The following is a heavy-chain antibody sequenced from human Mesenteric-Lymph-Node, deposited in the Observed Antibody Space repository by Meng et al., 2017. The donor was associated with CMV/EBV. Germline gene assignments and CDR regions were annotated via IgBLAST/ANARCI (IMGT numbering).Heavy chain of an antibody. D-gene: IGHD3-3*01. V-gene: IGHV3-66*02. CDR3: ARENGEYDFWSGYYFGSDV. CDR1: GFTVSSNY. CDR2: IYSGGST. J-gene: IGHJ6*02. Sequence: GESLKISCAASGFTVSSNYMSWVRQAPGKGLEWVSVIYSGGSTYYADSVKGRFTISRDNSKNTLYLQMNSLRAEDTAVYYCARENGEYDFWSGYYFGSDVWGQGTTVTVSS.